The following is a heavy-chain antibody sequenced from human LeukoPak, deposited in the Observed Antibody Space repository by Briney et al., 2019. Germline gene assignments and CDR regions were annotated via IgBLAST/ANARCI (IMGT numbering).Heavy chain of an antibody. J-gene: IGHJ4*02. CDR3: ARDGFRFLELYYFDY. CDR1: GGSFSGYY. Sequence: SETLSLTCAVYGGSFSGYYWSWIRQPPGKGLEWIGEINHSGSTNYNPSLKSRVTTSVDTSKNQFSLKLSSVTAADTAVYYCARDGFRFLELYYFDYWGQGTLVTVSS. V-gene: IGHV4-34*01. CDR2: INHSGST. D-gene: IGHD3-3*01.